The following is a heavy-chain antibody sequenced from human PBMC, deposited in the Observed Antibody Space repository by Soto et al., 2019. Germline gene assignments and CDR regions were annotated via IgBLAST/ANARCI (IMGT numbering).Heavy chain of an antibody. CDR1: GYSFTNYA. D-gene: IGHD4-17*01. CDR2: INTNTGTP. J-gene: IGHJ4*02. CDR3: ARAVNFYQNTGYFDS. Sequence: ASVKVSCKTSGYSFTNYALNRVRQAPGQGLEWLGWINTNTGTPTYAQGSPGRFVLSLDISATTTYLQIHRLEAEDSAYYFCARAVNFYQNTGYFDSWGQGTLVTVPQ. V-gene: IGHV7-4-1*01.